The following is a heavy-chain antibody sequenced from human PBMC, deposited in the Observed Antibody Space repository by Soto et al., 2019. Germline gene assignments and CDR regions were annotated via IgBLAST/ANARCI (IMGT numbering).Heavy chain of an antibody. CDR2: IKSKTDGGTT. V-gene: IGHV3-15*01. J-gene: IGHJ6*03. CDR3: TTELWFGELLFMDV. Sequence: GGSLRLSCAASGFTFSNAWMSWVRQAPGKGLEWVGRIKSKTDGGTTDYAAPVKGRFTISRDDSKNTLYLQMNSLKTEDTAVYYCTTELWFGELLFMDVWGKGTTVTASS. D-gene: IGHD3-10*01. CDR1: GFTFSNAW.